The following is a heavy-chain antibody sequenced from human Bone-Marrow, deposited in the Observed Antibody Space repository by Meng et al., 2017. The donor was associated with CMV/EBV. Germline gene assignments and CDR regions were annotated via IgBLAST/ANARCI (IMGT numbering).Heavy chain of an antibody. Sequence: SVKVSCKASGGTFSSYAISWVRQAPGQGLEWMGGIIPIFGTANYAQKFQGRVTITTDESTSTAYMELSSLRSEDTAVYYCAVVPAATRFYYYYGMDVWGQGTTVTVSS. CDR2: IIPIFGTA. CDR3: AVVPAATRFYYYYGMDV. CDR1: GGTFSSYA. V-gene: IGHV1-69*05. D-gene: IGHD2-2*01. J-gene: IGHJ6*02.